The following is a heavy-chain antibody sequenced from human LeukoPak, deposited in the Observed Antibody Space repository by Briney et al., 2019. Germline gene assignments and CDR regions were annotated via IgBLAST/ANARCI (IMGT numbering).Heavy chain of an antibody. CDR2: ISGSGGST. CDR3: ARPAAYCTSTSCNAFDI. Sequence: GGSLRLSCAASGFTFSSYAMSWVRQAPGKGLEWVSAISGSGGSTYYADSVKGRFTISRDNSKNTLYLQMNSLRAEATAVYYCARPAAYCTSTSCNAFDIWGHGTMVAVSS. J-gene: IGHJ3*02. V-gene: IGHV3-23*01. CDR1: GFTFSSYA. D-gene: IGHD2-2*01.